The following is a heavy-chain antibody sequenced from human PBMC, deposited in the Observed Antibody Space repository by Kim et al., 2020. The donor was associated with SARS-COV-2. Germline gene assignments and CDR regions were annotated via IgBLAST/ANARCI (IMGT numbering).Heavy chain of an antibody. Sequence: GGSLRLSCAASGFTFSSYSMNWVRQAPGKGLEWVSYISSSSSTIYYADSVKGRFTISRDNAKNSLYLQMNSLRDEDTAVYYCARVYYSGLGMPHYYYYMDVGGKGTTVTVSS. J-gene: IGHJ6*03. V-gene: IGHV3-48*02. D-gene: IGHD3-22*01. CDR2: ISSSSSTI. CDR1: GFTFSSYS. CDR3: ARVYYSGLGMPHYYYYMDV.